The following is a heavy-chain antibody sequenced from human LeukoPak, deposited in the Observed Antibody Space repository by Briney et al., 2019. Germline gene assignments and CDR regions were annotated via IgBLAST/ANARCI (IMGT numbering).Heavy chain of an antibody. CDR3: AKDKMDIGSDAFDI. D-gene: IGHD1-14*01. V-gene: IGHV4-4*07. Sequence: PSETLSLTCTVSGGSISSYSWSWIRQPAGKGLEWIGRIYTSGTTNDNPSLKSRVTISVDKSKNQPSLKLGSVTAADTAVYYCAKDKMDIGSDAFDIWGQGTMLTVSS. J-gene: IGHJ3*02. CDR1: GGSISSYS. CDR2: IYTSGTT.